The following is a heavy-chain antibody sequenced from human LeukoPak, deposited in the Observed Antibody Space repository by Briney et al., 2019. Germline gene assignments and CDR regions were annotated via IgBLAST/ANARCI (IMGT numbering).Heavy chain of an antibody. CDR3: AKDEGSSCGGDCPLDY. CDR2: IGYDGSDK. D-gene: IGHD2-21*02. V-gene: IGHV3-30*18. CDR1: GFTFSKYG. Sequence: PGRSLRLSCATSGFTFSKYGFHWVRQAPGKGLEWVAVIGYDGSDKYYADSVKGRFTISRDNSKKTLYLQANSLRPEDTAVYYCAKDEGSSCGGDCPLDYWGQGTLVTVSA. J-gene: IGHJ4*02.